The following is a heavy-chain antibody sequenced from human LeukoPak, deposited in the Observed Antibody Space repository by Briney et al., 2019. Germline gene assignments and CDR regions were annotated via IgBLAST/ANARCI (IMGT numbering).Heavy chain of an antibody. CDR3: ARGDYYDSSGYYGLLGFDY. Sequence: SETLALTCTVSGGSISSSSYYWGWIRQPPGQGLEYIGSIYYSGSTYYNPSLKSRVTMAVDTSKNQFSLKLSSVTAADTAVYYCARGDYYDSSGYYGLLGFDYWGQGTLVTVSS. V-gene: IGHV4-39*07. J-gene: IGHJ4*02. D-gene: IGHD3-22*01. CDR2: IYYSGST. CDR1: GGSISSSSYY.